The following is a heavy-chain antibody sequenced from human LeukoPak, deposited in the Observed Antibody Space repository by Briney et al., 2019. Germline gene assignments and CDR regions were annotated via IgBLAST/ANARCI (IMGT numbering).Heavy chain of an antibody. Sequence: ASVKVSCKASGCTFSSYAISWVRQAPGQGLEWMGGIIPIFGTANYAQKFQGRVTITTDESTSTAYMELSSLRSEDTAVYYCARAIVVVPKNYAFDIWGQGTMVTVSS. CDR2: IIPIFGTA. CDR1: GCTFSSYA. V-gene: IGHV1-69*05. D-gene: IGHD3-22*01. CDR3: ARAIVVVPKNYAFDI. J-gene: IGHJ3*02.